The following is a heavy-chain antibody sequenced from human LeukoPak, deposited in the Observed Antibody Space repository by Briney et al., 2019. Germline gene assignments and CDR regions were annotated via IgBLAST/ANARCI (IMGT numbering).Heavy chain of an antibody. CDR2: ISWNGGRT. Sequence: PGRSLRLSCAASGFIFDDYAMHWVRQAPGKGLEWVSGISWNGGRTAYADSVKGRLTISRDNAKNSLYLQMNSLRAEDTALYYCAKPIYDSSGYTIVGFDYWGQGTLVTVSS. V-gene: IGHV3-9*01. CDR1: GFIFDDYA. CDR3: AKPIYDSSGYTIVGFDY. J-gene: IGHJ4*02. D-gene: IGHD3-22*01.